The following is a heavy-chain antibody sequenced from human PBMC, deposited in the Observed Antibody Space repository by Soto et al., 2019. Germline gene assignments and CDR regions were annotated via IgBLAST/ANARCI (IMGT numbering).Heavy chain of an antibody. V-gene: IGHV4-31*01. D-gene: IGHD5-12*01. Sequence: QVQLQESGPGLVKPSQTLSLTCTVSGGSISSGGYYWSWIRQHPGKGLEWIGYIYYSGITYYNPYLMSQVTISVYTSKNQYSLKLSSVTAADTAVYYCARSDGYNYGGFDPWGQGTLVTVSS. CDR2: IYYSGIT. CDR1: GGSISSGGYY. CDR3: ARSDGYNYGGFDP. J-gene: IGHJ5*02.